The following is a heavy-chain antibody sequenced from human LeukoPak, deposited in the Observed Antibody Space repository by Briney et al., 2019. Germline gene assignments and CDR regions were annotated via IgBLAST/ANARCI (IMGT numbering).Heavy chain of an antibody. V-gene: IGHV3-7*01. D-gene: IGHD3-10*01. CDR1: GFTFSSYW. CDR2: IKQDGSEA. Sequence: GGSLRLSCAASGFTFSSYWMSWVRLAPGKGLEGVANIKQDGSEAYYVDSVKGRFTISRDNAKNSLYLQMNSLRAEDTAVYYCARARNYYGSGSYSGDYWGQGTLVTVSS. CDR3: ARARNYYGSGSYSGDY. J-gene: IGHJ4*02.